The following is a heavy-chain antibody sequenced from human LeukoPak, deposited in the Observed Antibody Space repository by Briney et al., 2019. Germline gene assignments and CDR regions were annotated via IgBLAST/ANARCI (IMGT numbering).Heavy chain of an antibody. Sequence: PGGSLRLSCAASGFTFSSYWMSWVRQAPGKGLEWVANIKQDGSEKYYVDSVKGRFTISRGNAKNSLYLQMNSMRAEDTAVYYCARRGRRLPGREQWLVTPNYYYYYMDVWGKGTTVTVSS. D-gene: IGHD6-19*01. CDR2: IKQDGSEK. CDR3: ARRGRRLPGREQWLVTPNYYYYYMDV. J-gene: IGHJ6*03. V-gene: IGHV3-7*01. CDR1: GFTFSSYW.